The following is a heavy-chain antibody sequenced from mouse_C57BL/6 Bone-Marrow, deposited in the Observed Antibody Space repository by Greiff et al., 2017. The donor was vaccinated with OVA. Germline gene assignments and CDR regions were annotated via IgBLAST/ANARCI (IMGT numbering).Heavy chain of an antibody. J-gene: IGHJ2*01. CDR3: ARVGEGGNYFDY. D-gene: IGHD2-13*01. CDR2: ISDGGSYT. CDR1: GFTFSSYA. Sequence: DVKLVESGGGLVKPGGSLKLSCAASGFTFSSYAMSWVRQTPEKRLEWVATISDGGSYTYYPDNVKGRFTISRDNAKNNLYLQMSHLKSEDTAMYYCARVGEGGNYFDYWGQGTTLTVSS. V-gene: IGHV5-4*03.